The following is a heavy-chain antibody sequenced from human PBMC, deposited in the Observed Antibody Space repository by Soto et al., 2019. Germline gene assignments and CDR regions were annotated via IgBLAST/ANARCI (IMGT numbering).Heavy chain of an antibody. D-gene: IGHD2-21*02. CDR1: GFTFSSYG. Sequence: GGSLRLSCAASGFTFSSYGMHWVRQAPGKGLEWVAVISYDGSNKYYADSVKGRFTISRDNSKNTLYLQMNSLRAEDTAVYYCAKETGIFGGADSASPGWFDPWGQGTLVTVSS. CDR2: ISYDGSNK. V-gene: IGHV3-30*18. J-gene: IGHJ5*02. CDR3: AKETGIFGGADSASPGWFDP.